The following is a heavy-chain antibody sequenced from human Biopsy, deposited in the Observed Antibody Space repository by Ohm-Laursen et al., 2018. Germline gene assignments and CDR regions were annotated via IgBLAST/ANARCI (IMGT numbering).Heavy chain of an antibody. CDR2: VDWDDYK. Sequence: TTQTLTLTRSFSGFSLSARGMCVSWIRQAPGKALEWLARVDWDDYKDYSASLQTKLSISKDTSNDQVVLTVNNVDPADTATYYCARTPILIVSAGLVYRHRRHLQGMDVWGRGIAVTVS. D-gene: IGHD6-13*01. J-gene: IGHJ6*02. V-gene: IGHV2-70*11. CDR3: ARTPILIVSAGLVYRHRRHLQGMDV. CDR1: GFSLSARGMC.